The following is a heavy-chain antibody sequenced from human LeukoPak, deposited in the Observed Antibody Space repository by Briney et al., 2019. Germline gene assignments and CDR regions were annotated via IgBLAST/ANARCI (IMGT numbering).Heavy chain of an antibody. Sequence: GGSLRLSCAASGFTFSSYSMNWVRQAPGKGLEWVSSIGSSSSYIYYADSVKGRFTISRDNAKNSLYLQMNSLRAEDTAVYYCARDYCSSTSCYRDFDYWGQGTLVTVSS. D-gene: IGHD2-2*01. CDR2: IGSSSSYI. V-gene: IGHV3-21*01. CDR3: ARDYCSSTSCYRDFDY. CDR1: GFTFSSYS. J-gene: IGHJ4*02.